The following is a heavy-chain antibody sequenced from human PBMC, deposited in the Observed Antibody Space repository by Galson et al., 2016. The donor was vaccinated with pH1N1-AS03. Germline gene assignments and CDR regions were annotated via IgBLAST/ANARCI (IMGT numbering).Heavy chain of an antibody. J-gene: IGHJ4*02. CDR2: ISYDGSDK. V-gene: IGHV3-30*01. D-gene: IGHD3-10*01. CDR3: ARGRRMDRGVTPDH. Sequence: SLRLSCAASGFTFSSYAMHWVRQAPGKGLEWVAVISYDGSDKYYVDSVKGRFTISRDNSKNTLYLQMNSLRAEDTAVYYCARGRRMDRGVTPDHWGQGTLVTVSS. CDR1: GFTFSSYA.